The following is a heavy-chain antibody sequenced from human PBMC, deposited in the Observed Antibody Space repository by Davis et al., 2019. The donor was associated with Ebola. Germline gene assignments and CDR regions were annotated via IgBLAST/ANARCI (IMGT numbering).Heavy chain of an antibody. CDR3: ARGTTPYYYASGSYGLDYYYGMDV. CDR1: GFTVSSNY. V-gene: IGHV3-48*02. Sequence: PGGSLRLSCAASGFTVSSNYMSWVRQAPGKGLEWVSYISSSRNTIYYADSVKGRFTISRDNAKNSLYLQMNSLRDEDTAVYYCARGTTPYYYASGSYGLDYYYGMDVWGQGTTVTVSS. CDR2: ISSSRNTI. D-gene: IGHD3-10*01. J-gene: IGHJ6*02.